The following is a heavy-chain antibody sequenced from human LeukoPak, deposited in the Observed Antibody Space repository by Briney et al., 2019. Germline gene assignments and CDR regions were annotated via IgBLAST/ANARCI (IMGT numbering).Heavy chain of an antibody. CDR1: GGTFISYT. J-gene: IGHJ5*02. Sequence: ASVKVSCKASGGTFISYTISWVRQAPGQGLEWMGLVDPEDGETIYAEKFQGRVTITADTSTDTAYMELSSLRSEDTAVYYCAKTYSNYRCFDPWGQGTLVTVSS. V-gene: IGHV1-69-2*01. CDR2: VDPEDGET. D-gene: IGHD4-11*01. CDR3: AKTYSNYRCFDP.